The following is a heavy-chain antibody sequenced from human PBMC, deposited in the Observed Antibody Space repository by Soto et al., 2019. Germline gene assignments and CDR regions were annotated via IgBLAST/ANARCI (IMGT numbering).Heavy chain of an antibody. CDR2: IYSGGNK. Sequence: GWSLRLACAASGFNVITDNMSWVRQAPGQGLEWVSVIYSGGNKFYAESVKGRFTISRDNSKNTLYLQMNRVRVEDTAVYYCARDRSIAGRNYHYGMDVWGQGTTVTVSS. J-gene: IGHJ6*02. D-gene: IGHD6-6*01. CDR1: GFNVITDN. V-gene: IGHV3-53*01. CDR3: ARDRSIAGRNYHYGMDV.